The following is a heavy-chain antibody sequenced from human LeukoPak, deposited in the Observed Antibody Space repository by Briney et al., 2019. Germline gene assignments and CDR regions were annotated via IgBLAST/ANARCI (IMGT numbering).Heavy chain of an antibody. J-gene: IGHJ4*02. Sequence: GESLKISCKGSGYSFTSYWIGWVRLMPGKGLEWMGIIYPGDSDTRYSPSFQGQVTISADKSISTAYLQWSSLKASDTAMYYCARHSLTGTTYGAPFDYWGQGTLVTVSS. V-gene: IGHV5-51*01. D-gene: IGHD1-7*01. CDR1: GYSFTSYW. CDR2: IYPGDSDT. CDR3: ARHSLTGTTYGAPFDY.